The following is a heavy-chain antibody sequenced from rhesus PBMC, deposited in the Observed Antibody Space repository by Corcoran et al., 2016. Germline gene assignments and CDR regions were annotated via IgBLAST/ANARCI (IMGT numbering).Heavy chain of an antibody. V-gene: IGHV3S26*01. CDR3: SGGGGFDS. D-gene: IGHD6-37*01. CDR2: ISVSGDKI. CDR1: GFTFSNYV. Sequence: DVQLVESGGALVEPGGSLGLSCVAFGFTFSNYVMHWVRQAPGKGLEWVSVISVSGDKIYYADSVRGRFTISRDNAQNSLFLQMNSLRAEDTAVYYCSGGGGFDSWGQGVLVTVSS. J-gene: IGHJ4*01.